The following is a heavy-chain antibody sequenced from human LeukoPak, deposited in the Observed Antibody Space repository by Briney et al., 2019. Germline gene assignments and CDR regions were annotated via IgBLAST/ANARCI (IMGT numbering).Heavy chain of an antibody. J-gene: IGHJ4*02. Sequence: GGSLRLSCAASGFTVSSNCMSWVRQAPGKGLEWVSSISGDTFYIYYADSVKGRFTISRDNAKNSVYLQMNSLRAEDTAVYYCARGVGGADYWGQGTLVTVSS. CDR2: ISGDTFYI. CDR3: ARGVGGADY. CDR1: GFTVSSNC. D-gene: IGHD2-21*01. V-gene: IGHV3-21*01.